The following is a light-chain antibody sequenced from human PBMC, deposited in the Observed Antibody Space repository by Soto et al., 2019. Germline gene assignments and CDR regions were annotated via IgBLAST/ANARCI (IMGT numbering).Light chain of an antibody. V-gene: IGKV3-20*01. Sequence: EIVLTQSPGTLSLSPGERATLSCRASQSVSDTYLAWYQQKPGQPPRLLIYGASNRATGIPDRFSGSGSGTVFTLSVSRLEPEDFSGYYCQFGTLVWTFGQGTKVEIK. CDR1: QSVSDTY. CDR3: QFGTLVWT. CDR2: GAS. J-gene: IGKJ1*01.